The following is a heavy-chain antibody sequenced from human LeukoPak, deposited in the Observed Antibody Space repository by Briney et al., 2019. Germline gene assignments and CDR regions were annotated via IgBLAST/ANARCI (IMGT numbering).Heavy chain of an antibody. CDR1: GGSIGSHY. J-gene: IGHJ4*02. V-gene: IGHV4-59*11. Sequence: PSETLSLTCTVSGGSIGSHYWTWIRQPPGRGLEWIGYVRYSGSTDYNPSLKSRVAISLDTSNNQFSLRLNSVTAADTAVYYCARDRGSGLDYWGQGTLVTVPS. D-gene: IGHD6-25*01. CDR3: ARDRGSGLDY. CDR2: VRYSGST.